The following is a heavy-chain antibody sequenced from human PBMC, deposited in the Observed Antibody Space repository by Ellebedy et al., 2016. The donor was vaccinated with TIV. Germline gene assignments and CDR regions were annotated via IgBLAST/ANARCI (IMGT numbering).Heavy chain of an antibody. V-gene: IGHV3-33*01. CDR3: ARGGYCSSTSCAPADAFDV. CDR2: IWSDGSSK. Sequence: GGSLRLSCAASGFPFSTYVMHWVRQAPGKGLEWAAVIWSDGSSKYYADSVKGRFTISGDSSKNNVYLQMTSLRADDTAVYYCARGGYCSSTSCAPADAFDVWGPGTEVTISS. CDR1: GFPFSTYV. J-gene: IGHJ3*01. D-gene: IGHD2-2*01.